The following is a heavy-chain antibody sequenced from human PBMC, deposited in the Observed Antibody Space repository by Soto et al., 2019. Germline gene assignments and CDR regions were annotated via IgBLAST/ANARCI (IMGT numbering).Heavy chain of an antibody. CDR1: GGSFSGYY. Sequence: SETLSLTCAVYGGSFSGYYWSWIRQPPGKGLEWIGEINHSGSTNYNPSLKSRVTISVDTSKNQFSLKLSSVTAADTAVYYCARSSWFGELLYWGQGTLVTVSS. J-gene: IGHJ4*02. V-gene: IGHV4-34*01. CDR3: ARSSWFGELLY. CDR2: INHSGST. D-gene: IGHD3-10*01.